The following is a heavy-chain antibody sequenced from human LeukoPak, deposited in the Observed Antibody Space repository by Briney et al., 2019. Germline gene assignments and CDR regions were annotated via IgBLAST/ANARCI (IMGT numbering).Heavy chain of an antibody. CDR1: GLTFSNYA. CDR2: ISTNGDRT. Sequence: GGSLRLSCAASGLTFSNYAMTWVRQAPGKGLEWVSAISTNGDRTYYADSVKGRFTVSRDNFKNTLYLQMNSLRAEDTAVYYCAALPSGGSDYWGQGTLVTVSS. J-gene: IGHJ4*02. V-gene: IGHV3-23*01. CDR3: AALPSGGSDY. D-gene: IGHD3-10*01.